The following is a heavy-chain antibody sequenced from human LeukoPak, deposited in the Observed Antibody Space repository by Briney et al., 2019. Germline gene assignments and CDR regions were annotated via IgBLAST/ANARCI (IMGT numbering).Heavy chain of an antibody. CDR1: GASFSGYY. Sequence: SETLSLTCAVYGASFSGYYWTWIRQPPGKGLEWIGEINHSGSTNCNPSLRSRVTISVDTSKNQFSLKLSSVTAADTAVYYCASTTYYYDTSGYTGNAFDIWGQGTTVAVSS. CDR2: INHSGST. V-gene: IGHV4-34*01. J-gene: IGHJ3*02. CDR3: ASTTYYYDTSGYTGNAFDI. D-gene: IGHD3-22*01.